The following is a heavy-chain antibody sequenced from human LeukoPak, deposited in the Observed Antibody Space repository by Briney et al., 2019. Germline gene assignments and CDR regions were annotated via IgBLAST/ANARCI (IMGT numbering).Heavy chain of an antibody. J-gene: IGHJ6*03. CDR3: ARDKIYFDWFYYYYYMDV. D-gene: IGHD3-9*01. CDR1: GYTFTGYY. CDR2: INPNSGGT. Sequence: ASVKVSCKASGYTFTGYYMHWVRQAPGQGLEWMGWINPNSGGTNYAQKFQGRVTMTRDTSISTAYMELSRLRSDDTAVYYCARDKIYFDWFYYYYYMDVWGKGTTVTVSS. V-gene: IGHV1-2*02.